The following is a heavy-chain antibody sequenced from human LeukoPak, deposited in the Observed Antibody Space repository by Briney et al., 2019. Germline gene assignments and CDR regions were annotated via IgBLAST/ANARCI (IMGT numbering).Heavy chain of an antibody. Sequence: GGSLRLFCAASGFTFSSYAMHWVRQAPGKGLEWVAVISYDGSNKYYADSVKGRFTISRDNSKNTLYLQMNSLRAEDTAVYYCARDYYDILTRGSPGAFDIWGQGTMVTVSS. CDR2: ISYDGSNK. V-gene: IGHV3-30-3*01. J-gene: IGHJ3*02. D-gene: IGHD3-9*01. CDR3: ARDYYDILTRGSPGAFDI. CDR1: GFTFSSYA.